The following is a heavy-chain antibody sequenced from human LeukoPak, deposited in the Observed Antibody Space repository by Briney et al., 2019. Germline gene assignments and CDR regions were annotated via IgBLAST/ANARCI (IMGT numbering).Heavy chain of an antibody. V-gene: IGHV1-46*01. CDR3: ALVVPAAGNWFDP. CDR1: GYTFTSYY. J-gene: IGHJ5*02. CDR2: INTSGGST. Sequence: ASVKVSFKASGYTFTSYYMHWVRQPPGQGLEWMGIINTSGGSTSYAQKFQGRVTMTRDTSTSTVYMELSSLRSEDTAVYYCALVVPAAGNWFDPWGQGTLVTVSS. D-gene: IGHD2-2*01.